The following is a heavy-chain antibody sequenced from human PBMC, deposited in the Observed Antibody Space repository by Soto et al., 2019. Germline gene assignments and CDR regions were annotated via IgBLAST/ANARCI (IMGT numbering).Heavy chain of an antibody. V-gene: IGHV4-4*02. CDR1: GGSISSSNW. Sequence: QVQLQESGPGLVKPSGTLSLTCAVSGGSISSSNWWSWVRQPPGKGLEWIGEIYHSGSTNYNPSLKSRLTISVDKSKNQFSLKLSSVTSADTAVYYCARDNYYDSSGYHNWFDPWGQGTLVTVSS. CDR2: IYHSGST. D-gene: IGHD3-22*01. J-gene: IGHJ5*02. CDR3: ARDNYYDSSGYHNWFDP.